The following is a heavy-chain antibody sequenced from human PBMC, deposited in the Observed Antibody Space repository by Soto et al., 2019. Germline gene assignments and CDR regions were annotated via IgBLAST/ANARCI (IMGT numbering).Heavy chain of an antibody. D-gene: IGHD2-15*01. Sequence: QVQLQESGPGLVKSSETLSLTCGVSGGSISSSNWWSWVRQPPGKGLEWIGEIHHSGSTNYNSSLKRRVTISVDKSKNQFYLRLSSVTAADTAVYYCARGGGGPIDHWGQGILVTVSS. CDR3: ARGGGGPIDH. CDR2: IHHSGST. V-gene: IGHV4-4*02. CDR1: GGSISSSNW. J-gene: IGHJ4*02.